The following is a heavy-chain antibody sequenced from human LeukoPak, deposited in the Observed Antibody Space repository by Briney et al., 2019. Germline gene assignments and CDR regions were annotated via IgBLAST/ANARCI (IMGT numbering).Heavy chain of an antibody. J-gene: IGHJ4*02. CDR1: GYTFTGYY. Sequence: ASVKVSCKASGYTFTGYYIHWVRQAPGQGLEWMGFINPNTGGTSYAQKFQARVTMTRDTSISTAYMELSGLRSDVTAVYYCARRYDFWSGYPTAFDYWGQGTLVTVSS. V-gene: IGHV1-2*02. CDR2: INPNTGGT. D-gene: IGHD3-3*01. CDR3: ARRYDFWSGYPTAFDY.